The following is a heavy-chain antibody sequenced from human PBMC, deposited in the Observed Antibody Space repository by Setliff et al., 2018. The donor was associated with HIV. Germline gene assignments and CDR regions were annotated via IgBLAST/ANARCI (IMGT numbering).Heavy chain of an antibody. V-gene: IGHV4-38-2*01. J-gene: IGHJ3*02. CDR2: IYHSGST. CDR1: GYSISSDYY. CDR3: ARVEYSSSSGAFDI. D-gene: IGHD6-13*01. Sequence: SETLSLTCAVSGYSISSDYYGGWIRQPPGKGLEWIGSIYHSGSTYYNPSLQSRVTISVDASKNQFSLKLSSVTAADTAVYYCARVEYSSSSGAFDIWGQGTMVTVSS.